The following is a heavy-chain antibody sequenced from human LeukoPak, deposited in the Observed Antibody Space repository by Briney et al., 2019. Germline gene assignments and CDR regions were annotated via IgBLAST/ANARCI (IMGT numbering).Heavy chain of an antibody. J-gene: IGHJ6*02. CDR1: GDSVSSNSAA. D-gene: IGHD6-19*01. V-gene: IGHV6-1*01. CDR3: ARDCCLGPIAVAGNQYYYYGMDV. CDR2: TYYRSKWYN. Sequence: SQTLSLTCAISGDSVSSNSAAWNWIRQSPSRGLEWLGRTYYRSKWYNDYAVSVKSRITINPDTSKNQFSLQLNSVTPEDTAVYYCARDCCLGPIAVAGNQYYYYGMDVWGQGTTVTVS.